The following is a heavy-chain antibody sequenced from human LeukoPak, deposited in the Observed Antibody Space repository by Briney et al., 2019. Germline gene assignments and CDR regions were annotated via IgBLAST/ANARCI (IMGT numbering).Heavy chain of an antibody. V-gene: IGHV3-64D*06. CDR3: VKSPGSGWPV. Sequence: GGSLRLSCAASGFTFSSFAMHWVRQAPGKGLEYLSAIYSDGSRTYYADSVKGRFTISRDNSENTLYFEMSSLRVEDTAVYYCVKSPGSGWPVWGQGTLLTVSS. CDR1: GFTFSSFA. D-gene: IGHD6-19*01. CDR2: IYSDGSRT. J-gene: IGHJ4*02.